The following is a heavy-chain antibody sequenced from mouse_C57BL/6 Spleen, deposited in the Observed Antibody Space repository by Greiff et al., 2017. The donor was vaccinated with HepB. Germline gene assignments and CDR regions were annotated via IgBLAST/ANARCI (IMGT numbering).Heavy chain of an antibody. V-gene: IGHV1-82*01. CDR2: IYPGDGDT. D-gene: IGHD1-1*01. J-gene: IGHJ4*01. Sequence: QVQLQQSGPELVKPGASVKISCKASGYAFSSSWMNWVKQRPGKGLEWIGRIYPGDGDTNYNGKFKGKATLTADKSSSTAYMQLSSLTSEDSAVYFCARGGYYGSSYDYYAMDYWGQGTSVTVSS. CDR3: ARGGYYGSSYDYYAMDY. CDR1: GYAFSSSW.